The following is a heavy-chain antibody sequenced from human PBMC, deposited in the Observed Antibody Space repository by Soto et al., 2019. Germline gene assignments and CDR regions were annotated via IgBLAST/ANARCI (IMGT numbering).Heavy chain of an antibody. CDR2: INPSGGST. D-gene: IGHD6-13*01. V-gene: IGHV1-46*01. CDR1: GYTFTSYY. J-gene: IGHJ4*02. CDR3: ARDLIKSIAARHRYSSSWVFDY. Sequence: ASVKVSCKASGYTFTSYYMHWVRQAPGQGLEWMGIINPSGGSTSYAQKFQGRVTMTRDTSTSTVYMELSSLRSEDTAVYYCARDLIKSIAARHRYSSSWVFDYWGQGTPVTVS.